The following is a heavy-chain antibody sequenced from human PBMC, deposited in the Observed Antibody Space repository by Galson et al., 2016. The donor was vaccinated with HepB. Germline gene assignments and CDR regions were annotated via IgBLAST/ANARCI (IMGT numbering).Heavy chain of an antibody. Sequence: SLRLSCAASGFTFSSFGMSWVRQAPGKGLEWVSLISGSGGSTSYADSVKGRFIISRDNSNRPSLQMNRLKADDTAVYFCARIPTDSYHWYLDLWGRGTLVTVSS. CDR3: ARIPTDSYHWYLDL. J-gene: IGHJ2*01. V-gene: IGHV3-23*01. D-gene: IGHD1-26*01. CDR1: GFTFSSFG. CDR2: ISGSGGST.